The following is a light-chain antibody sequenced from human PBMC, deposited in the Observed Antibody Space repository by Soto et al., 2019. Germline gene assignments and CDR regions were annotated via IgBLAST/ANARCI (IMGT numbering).Light chain of an antibody. V-gene: IGKV3-15*01. CDR3: QQYNNWHRAT. Sequence: EIVMTQSPATLSVSPGERATLSCGASQSISSNLAWYQQKPGQAPRLLMFRTSSRATGFPARFSGSGSGTEFNLTISSLQSEDFGVYYCQQYNNWHRATFGGGTKVDIK. J-gene: IGKJ4*01. CDR2: RTS. CDR1: QSISSN.